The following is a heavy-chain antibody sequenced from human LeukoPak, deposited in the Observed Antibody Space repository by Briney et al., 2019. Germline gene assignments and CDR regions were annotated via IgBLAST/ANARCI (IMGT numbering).Heavy chain of an antibody. J-gene: IGHJ4*02. CDR2: ISGSGGST. V-gene: IGHV3-23*01. Sequence: GGSLRLSCAASGFTFSSYAMSWVSQAPGKGLEWVSIISGSGGSTDYADSVKGRFTISRDNSKNTVYLQMNSLRAEDTAVYYCAKDWGALIAAVGILDYWSQGTLVTVSS. CDR1: GFTFSSYA. CDR3: AKDWGALIAAVGILDY. D-gene: IGHD6-13*01.